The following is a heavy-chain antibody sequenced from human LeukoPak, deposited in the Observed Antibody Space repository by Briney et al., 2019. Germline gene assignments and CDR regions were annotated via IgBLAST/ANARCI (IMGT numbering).Heavy chain of an antibody. CDR1: GGSFSGYY. Sequence: PSETLSLTCAAYGGSFSGYYWSWIRQPPGKGLKDVSAISSNGGSTYYADSVKGRFTISRDNSKNTLYLQMSSLRTEDSAIYYCVKLAAPGAIWYFDLWGRGTLVTVSS. V-gene: IGHV3-64D*09. CDR2: ISSNGGST. CDR3: VKLAAPGAIWYFDL. J-gene: IGHJ2*01. D-gene: IGHD3-10*01.